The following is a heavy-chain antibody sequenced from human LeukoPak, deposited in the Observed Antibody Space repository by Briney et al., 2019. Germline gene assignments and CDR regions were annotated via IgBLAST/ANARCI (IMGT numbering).Heavy chain of an antibody. D-gene: IGHD5-12*01. CDR3: ASPESYSGYESSFDY. V-gene: IGHV1-46*01. CDR1: GYTFTSYY. CDR2: INPSGGST. J-gene: IGHJ4*02. Sequence: ASVTVSCKASGYTFTSYYIHWVRQAPGQGLEWMGIINPSGGSTSYAQKFQGRVTMTRDTSTSTVYMELSSLRSENTAVYYCASPESYSGYESSFDYWGQGTLVTVSS.